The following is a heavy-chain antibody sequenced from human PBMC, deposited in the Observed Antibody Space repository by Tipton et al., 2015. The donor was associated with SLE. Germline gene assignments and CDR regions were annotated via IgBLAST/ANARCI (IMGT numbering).Heavy chain of an antibody. CDR2: IYYSGSS. Sequence: TLSLTCIVSGGSISSSGYYWGWIRQPPGKGLEWIGSIYYSGSSYYSPSLKSRVIISVDTSKNQFSLKVNSLTAADTAVYYCATVRLQRDGWYPWDFWGQGTLVTV. CDR3: ATVRLQRDGWYPWDF. CDR1: GGSISSSGYY. V-gene: IGHV4-39*07. D-gene: IGHD6-19*01. J-gene: IGHJ4*02.